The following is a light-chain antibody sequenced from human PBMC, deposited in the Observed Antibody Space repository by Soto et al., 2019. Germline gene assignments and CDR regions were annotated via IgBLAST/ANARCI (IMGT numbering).Light chain of an antibody. CDR1: SSDVGGYNY. V-gene: IGLV2-14*01. Sequence: QSVLTQPASVSGSPGQSITISCTGTSSDVGGYNYVSWYQQHPGKAPKLMIYEVSNRPSGVSNRFSGSKSGNTASLTISGLQAEEEADYYCCSYAGSYTFVFGIGTKVTVL. CDR2: EVS. CDR3: CSYAGSYTFV. J-gene: IGLJ1*01.